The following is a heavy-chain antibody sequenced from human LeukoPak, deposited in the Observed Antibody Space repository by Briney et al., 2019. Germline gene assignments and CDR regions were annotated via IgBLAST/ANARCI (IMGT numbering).Heavy chain of an antibody. J-gene: IGHJ4*02. D-gene: IGHD6-19*01. CDR1: GYILTGYY. V-gene: IGHV1-2*02. CDR3: ARFYSGWYSDY. CDR2: INPKSGDT. Sequence: ASVKVSCKASGYILTGYYIHWVRQAPGQGLEWMGWINPKSGDTNYAQKFQGRVTMTSDTSISTAYMELSRLRSDDTAVYYCARFYSGWYSDYWGQGTLVTVSS.